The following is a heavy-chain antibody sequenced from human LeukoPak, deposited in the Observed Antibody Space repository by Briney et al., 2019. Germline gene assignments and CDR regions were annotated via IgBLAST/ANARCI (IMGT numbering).Heavy chain of an antibody. D-gene: IGHD1-26*01. CDR3: VRRWELRDY. CDR1: GFTLSGYW. J-gene: IGHJ4*02. CDR2: INSDGSST. V-gene: IGHV3-74*03. Sequence: GGSLRLSCAAPGFTLSGYWMHWVRQAPGKGLVWVSRINSDGSSTTYADNVKGRFTISRDNAKNTLYLQMNSLRAEDSAVYYCVRRWELRDYWGQGILVTVSS.